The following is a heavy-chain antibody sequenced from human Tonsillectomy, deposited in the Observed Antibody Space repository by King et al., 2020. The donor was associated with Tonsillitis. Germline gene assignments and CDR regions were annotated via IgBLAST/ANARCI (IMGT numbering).Heavy chain of an antibody. D-gene: IGHD6-19*01. J-gene: IGHJ1*01. CDR1: GFTFSSYW. Sequence: VQLVESGGGLVQPGGSLRLSCAASGFTFSSYWMHWVRQAPGKGLVWVSRINSDGSSTSYADSVKGRVTISRDNAKNTLYLQMNSLRAEDTAVYYCARGITGWLYGPEYFQHWGQGTLVTVSS. CDR3: ARGITGWLYGPEYFQH. CDR2: INSDGSST. V-gene: IGHV3-74*01.